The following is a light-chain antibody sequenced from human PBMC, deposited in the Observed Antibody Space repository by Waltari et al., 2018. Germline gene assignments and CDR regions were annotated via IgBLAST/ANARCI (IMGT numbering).Light chain of an antibody. CDR3: QAWDSSTVV. Sequence: SYELTQPPSVSVSPGQTASVTCSGDKLGNKYASWYQQRPGQSPVVVTYQDTKRPSGIPERFSGSNSGNTATLTISGTQAMDEADYYCQAWDSSTVVFGGGTKLTVL. CDR1: KLGNKY. V-gene: IGLV3-1*01. CDR2: QDT. J-gene: IGLJ2*01.